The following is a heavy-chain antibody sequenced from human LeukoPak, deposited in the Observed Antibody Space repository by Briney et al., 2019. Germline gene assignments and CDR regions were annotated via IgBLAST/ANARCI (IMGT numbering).Heavy chain of an antibody. Sequence: PSETLSLTCTVSGDSISRSYWSWIRQPPGKGLEWIGYMHYSGSTNYNPSLKSRVTISVDTSKNQFSLKLSSVTAADTAVYYCARDLGSGSQPDAFDIWGQGTMVTVSS. CDR2: MHYSGST. CDR3: ARDLGSGSQPDAFDI. J-gene: IGHJ3*02. V-gene: IGHV4-59*01. CDR1: GDSISRSY. D-gene: IGHD3-10*02.